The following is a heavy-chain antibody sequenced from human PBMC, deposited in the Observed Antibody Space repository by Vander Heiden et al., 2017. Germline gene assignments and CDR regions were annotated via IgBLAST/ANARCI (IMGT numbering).Heavy chain of an antibody. J-gene: IGHJ6*02. CDR1: GYTFTSYY. Sequence: QVQLVQSGAEVKKPGASVKVSCKASGYTFTSYYMHWVRQAPGQGLEWMGIINPSGGSTSYAQKFQGRVTMTRDTSTSTVYRELSSLRSEETAVYYCARDGTVTCDDYYYYGMDVWGQGTTVTVSS. D-gene: IGHD4-4*01. CDR3: ARDGTVTCDDYYYYGMDV. V-gene: IGHV1-46*01. CDR2: INPSGGST.